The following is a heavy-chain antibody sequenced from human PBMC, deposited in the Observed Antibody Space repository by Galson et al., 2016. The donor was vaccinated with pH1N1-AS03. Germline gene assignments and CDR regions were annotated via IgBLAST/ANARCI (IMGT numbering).Heavy chain of an antibody. CDR2: IIPLSETI. Sequence: SVKVSCKAPGGTFATYAISWVRQARGQGLEWMGGIIPLSETITYAQKFQGRLTITADDSTGTASLELTSLTSDATAVYYCARDRYRDSRRDFYESVYWGQGTLVIVSS. CDR1: GGTFATYA. D-gene: IGHD2/OR15-2a*01. J-gene: IGHJ4*02. CDR3: ARDRYRDSRRDFYESVY. V-gene: IGHV1-69*13.